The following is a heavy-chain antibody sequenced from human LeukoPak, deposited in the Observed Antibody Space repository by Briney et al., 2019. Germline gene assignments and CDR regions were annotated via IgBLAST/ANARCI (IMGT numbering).Heavy chain of an antibody. CDR2: ISGSGGST. CDR3: AKDVTESYYYDSSGYL. J-gene: IGHJ4*02. V-gene: IGHV3-23*01. Sequence: TGGSLRLSCAASGFTFSSYAMSWVRQAPGKGLEWVSAISGSGGSTYYADSVKGRFTISRDNSKNTLYLQMNSLRAEDTAVNYCAKDVTESYYYDSSGYLWGQGTLVTVSS. D-gene: IGHD3-22*01. CDR1: GFTFSSYA.